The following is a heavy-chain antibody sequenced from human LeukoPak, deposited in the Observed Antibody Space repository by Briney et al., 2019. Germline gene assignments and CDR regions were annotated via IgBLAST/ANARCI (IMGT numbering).Heavy chain of an antibody. CDR1: GDSIISSHW. D-gene: IGHD2-2*01. CDR3: ATRRYCSSTSCYEGFDY. J-gene: IGHJ4*02. Sequence: SETLSLTCAVSGDSIISSHWWSWVRQPPGKGLEWIGEIYHSGSTNYNPSLKSRVTISVDKSKNQFSLKLSSVTAADTAVYYCATRRYCSSTSCYEGFDYWGQGTLVTVSS. CDR2: IYHSGST. V-gene: IGHV4-4*02.